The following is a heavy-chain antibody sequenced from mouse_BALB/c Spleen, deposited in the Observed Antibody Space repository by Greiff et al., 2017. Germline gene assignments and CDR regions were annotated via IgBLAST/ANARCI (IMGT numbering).Heavy chain of an antibody. J-gene: IGHJ4*01. CDR2: ISSGSSTI. CDR3: ARRVTTVVAKDYAMDY. D-gene: IGHD1-1*01. Sequence: EVNVVESGGGLVQPGGSRKLSCAASGFTFSSFGMHWVRQAPEKGLEWVAYISSGSSTIYYADTVKGRFTISRDNPKNTLFLQMTSLRSEDTAMYYCARRVTTVVAKDYAMDYWGQGTSVTVSS. CDR1: GFTFSSFG. V-gene: IGHV5-17*02.